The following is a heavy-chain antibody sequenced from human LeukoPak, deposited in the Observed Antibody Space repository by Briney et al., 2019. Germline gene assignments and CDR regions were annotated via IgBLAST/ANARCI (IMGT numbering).Heavy chain of an antibody. CDR1: GFTFSSYE. J-gene: IGHJ4*02. CDR2: ISSSGSTI. D-gene: IGHD3-22*01. V-gene: IGHV3-48*03. Sequence: GGSLRLSCAASGFTFSSYEMNWVRQAPGKGLEWVSYISSSGSTIYYADSVKGRFTISRDNAKNSLYLQMNSLRAEDTAVYYCAREHYDSSGYFDGDYWGQGTLVTVSS. CDR3: AREHYDSSGYFDGDY.